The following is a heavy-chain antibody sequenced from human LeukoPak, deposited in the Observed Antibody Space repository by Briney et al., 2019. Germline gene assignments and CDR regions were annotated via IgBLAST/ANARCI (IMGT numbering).Heavy chain of an antibody. CDR2: ISAYNGNT. Sequence: ASVKVSCKASGYTFTSYGISRVRQAPGQGLEWMGWISAYNGNTNYAQKLQGRVTMTRNTSISTAYMELSSLRSEDTAVYYCARPKAAAGTAGGIWFDPWGQGTLVTVSS. D-gene: IGHD6-13*01. CDR1: GYTFTSYG. CDR3: ARPKAAAGTAGGIWFDP. V-gene: IGHV1-18*01. J-gene: IGHJ5*02.